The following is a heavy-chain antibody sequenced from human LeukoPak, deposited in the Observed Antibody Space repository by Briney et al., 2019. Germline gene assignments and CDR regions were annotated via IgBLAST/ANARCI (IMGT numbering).Heavy chain of an antibody. CDR1: GFTFSNYG. CDR3: ASDSASGYVNH. CDR2: ISGSGGST. J-gene: IGHJ4*02. Sequence: GGSLRLSCAASGFTFSNYGMSWVRQAPGKGLEWVSGISGSGGSTYYADSVKGRFTISRDNSKNTLYLQMNGLRAEDTAVYYCASDSASGYVNHWGQGTLVTVSS. D-gene: IGHD1-26*01. V-gene: IGHV3-23*01.